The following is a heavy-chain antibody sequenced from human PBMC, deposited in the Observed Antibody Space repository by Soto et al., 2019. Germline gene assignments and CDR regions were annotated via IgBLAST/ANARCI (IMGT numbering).Heavy chain of an antibody. D-gene: IGHD2-2*01. CDR2: ISAYNGNT. Sequence: ASVKVSCKASGYTFTSYGISWVRQAPGQGLEWMGWISAYNGNTNYAQKLQGRVTMTTDTSTSTAYMELRSLRSDDTAVYYCALLLDCSSTSCPYPEYFQHWGQGTLVTVSS. CDR3: ALLLDCSSTSCPYPEYFQH. CDR1: GYTFTSYG. V-gene: IGHV1-18*01. J-gene: IGHJ1*01.